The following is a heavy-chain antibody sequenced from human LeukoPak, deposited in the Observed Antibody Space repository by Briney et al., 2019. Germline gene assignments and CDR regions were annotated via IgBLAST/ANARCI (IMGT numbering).Heavy chain of an antibody. CDR3: ARDIASCTHPTCYDIRFDS. D-gene: IGHD2-15*01. CDR2: IGPSGTAI. J-gene: IGHJ5*01. Sequence: KAGGSLRLACAASGFTFSSYAMNWVRQAPGRGREWVSYIGPSGTAIYYTDSVKGRFTISRDNGRNSLFLQMNTLTAEDTAVYYCARDIASCTHPTCYDIRFDSWGQGTLVTVSS. CDR1: GFTFSSYA. V-gene: IGHV3-48*01.